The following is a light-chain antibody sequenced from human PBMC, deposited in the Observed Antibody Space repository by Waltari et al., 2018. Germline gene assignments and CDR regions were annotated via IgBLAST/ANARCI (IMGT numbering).Light chain of an antibody. CDR2: GSI. CDR1: RSNIGAGYE. V-gene: IGLV1-40*01. J-gene: IGLJ3*02. CDR3: QSYDSSLTGFWV. Sequence: QSLLTQPPSVSGAPGQRITISCPGSRSNIGAGYEVLWYQQFPGTPPKLLIFGSINRASGVPDRFPGSKSGTSASLAITGLQPEDEADYYCQSYDSSLTGFWVFGGGTKLTVV.